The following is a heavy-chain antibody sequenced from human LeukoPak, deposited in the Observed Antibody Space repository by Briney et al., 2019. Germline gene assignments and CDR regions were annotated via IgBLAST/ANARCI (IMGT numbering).Heavy chain of an antibody. D-gene: IGHD2-15*01. Sequence: SETLSLTCAVSGGSICSVDYDWSSLRQPPGKGLGWNRHIYYIGSTCYNPSLMSRVTISVDTSKDQVSLKLSSVTAADTAVYYCAREGGGSVSYYFGMDVWGQGTTVTVSS. J-gene: IGHJ6*02. CDR1: GGSICSVDYD. CDR2: IYYIGST. V-gene: IGHV4-30-4*01. CDR3: AREGGGSVSYYFGMDV.